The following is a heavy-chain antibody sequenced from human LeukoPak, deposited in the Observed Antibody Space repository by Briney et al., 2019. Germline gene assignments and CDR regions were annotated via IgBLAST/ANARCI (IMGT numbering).Heavy chain of an antibody. J-gene: IGHJ4*02. CDR2: IYYSGST. CDR3: ARLYGSGSYYQAGYYFDY. Sequence: SETLSLTCTVSGGSMRGYYWSWIRQPPGKGLEWIGYIYYSGSTTYNPSLKSRVTISVDTSKNQFSLNLNSVTAADTAVYYCARLYGSGSYYQAGYYFDYWGQGTLVTVSS. D-gene: IGHD3-10*01. CDR1: GGSMRGYY. V-gene: IGHV4-59*08.